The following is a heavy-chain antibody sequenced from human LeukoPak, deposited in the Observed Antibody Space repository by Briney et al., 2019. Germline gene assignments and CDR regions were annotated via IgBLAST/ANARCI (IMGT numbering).Heavy chain of an antibody. D-gene: IGHD6-13*01. J-gene: IGHJ4*02. Sequence: GGSLRLSGAASGFTFSSYGMHWVRQAPGKGLEWVAVISYDGSNKYYADSVKGRFTISRDNSKNTLYLQMNSLRAEDTAVYYCAKDKGLAAAGTLDYWGQGTLVTVSS. V-gene: IGHV3-30*18. CDR3: AKDKGLAAAGTLDY. CDR2: ISYDGSNK. CDR1: GFTFSSYG.